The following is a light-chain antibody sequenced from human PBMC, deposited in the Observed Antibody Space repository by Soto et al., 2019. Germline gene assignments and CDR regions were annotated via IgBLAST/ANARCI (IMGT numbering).Light chain of an antibody. CDR1: TGDVSAYQY. J-gene: IGLJ2*01. V-gene: IGLV2-11*01. CDR2: EGS. Sequence: QSALTQPRSVSGSPGQSVTISCTGTTGDVSAYQYVSWYQQHPGKAPKLMIYEGSRRPSGVSNRFSGSTSDNTASLTISGLQAEDEADYYCCSYAGSPNFVLFGGGTKLTVL. CDR3: CSYAGSPNFVL.